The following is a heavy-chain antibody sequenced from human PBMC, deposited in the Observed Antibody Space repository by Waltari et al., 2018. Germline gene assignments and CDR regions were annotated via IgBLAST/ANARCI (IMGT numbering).Heavy chain of an antibody. Sequence: EVQLVETGGGLIQPGGSLRLSCAASGFTVSSNYMSWVRQAPGKGLEWVSVIYSGCSTYYADAVKGRFTISRDNSKNTLYLQMNSLRAEDTAVYYCANGVQGSGYDLQPSAIWGQGTMVTVSS. CDR1: GFTVSSNY. V-gene: IGHV3-53*02. D-gene: IGHD5-12*01. J-gene: IGHJ3*02. CDR2: IYSGCST. CDR3: ANGVQGSGYDLQPSAI.